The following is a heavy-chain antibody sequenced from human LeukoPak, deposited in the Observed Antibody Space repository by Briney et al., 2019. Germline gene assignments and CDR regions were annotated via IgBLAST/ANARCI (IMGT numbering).Heavy chain of an antibody. CDR1: GFTFDDYA. CDR3: AKALYYYDSSGSNAFDP. Sequence: PGRSLRLSCAASGFTFDDYAMHWVRQAPGKGLEWVSGISWNSGSIGYADSVKGRFTISRDNAKNSLYLQMNSLRAEDTALYYCAKALYYYDSSGSNAFDPWGQGTLVTVSS. J-gene: IGHJ5*02. D-gene: IGHD3-22*01. V-gene: IGHV3-9*01. CDR2: ISWNSGSI.